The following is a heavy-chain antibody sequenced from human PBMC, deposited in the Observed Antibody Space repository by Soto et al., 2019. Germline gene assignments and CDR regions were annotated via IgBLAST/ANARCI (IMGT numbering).Heavy chain of an antibody. V-gene: IGHV3-48*03. CDR2: ISSSGSTI. D-gene: IGHD7-27*01. CDR1: GFTFSSYE. CDR3: ARDLGLPYYYYYGMDV. J-gene: IGHJ6*02. Sequence: EVQLVESGGGLVQPGGSLRLSCAASGFTFSSYEMNWVRQAPGKGLEWVSYISSSGSTIYYADSVKGRFTISRDNAKNSLYLQMNSLRAEDTAVYYCARDLGLPYYYYYGMDVWGQGTTVTVSS.